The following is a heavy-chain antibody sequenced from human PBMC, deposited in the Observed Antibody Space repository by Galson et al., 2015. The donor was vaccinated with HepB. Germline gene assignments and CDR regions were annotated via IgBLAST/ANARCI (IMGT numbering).Heavy chain of an antibody. CDR3: ARSYCGGDCYSPSPYYYYGMDV. D-gene: IGHD2-21*02. CDR1: GYTFTSYG. Sequence: SVKVSCKASGYTFTSYGISWVRQAPGQGLEWMGWISAYNGNTNYAQKLQGRVTMTTDTSTSTAYMELRSLRSDDTAVYYCARSYCGGDCYSPSPYYYYGMDVWGQGTTVTVSS. CDR2: ISAYNGNT. V-gene: IGHV1-18*01. J-gene: IGHJ6*02.